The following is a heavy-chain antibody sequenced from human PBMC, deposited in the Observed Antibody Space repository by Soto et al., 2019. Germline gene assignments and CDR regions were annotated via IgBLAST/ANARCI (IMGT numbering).Heavy chain of an antibody. CDR1: GGSISSYH. CDR2: IYYSGST. Sequence: TSENLSLTCTCSGGSISSYHWSWIRPPPGKGLEWIGYIYYSGSTNYTPSLKSRVTISVDTSKHQFSLKLSSVTAADTAVYYCASLSRLPNYYFDYWGQGTLVTVS. D-gene: IGHD5-18*01. J-gene: IGHJ4*02. V-gene: IGHV4-59*08. CDR3: ASLSRLPNYYFDY.